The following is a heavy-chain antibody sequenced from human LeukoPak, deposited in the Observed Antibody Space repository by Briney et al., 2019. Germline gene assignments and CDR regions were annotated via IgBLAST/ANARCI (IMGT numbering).Heavy chain of an antibody. V-gene: IGHV4-39*07. Sequence: SETLSLTCTVSGGSISSSSYYWGWIRQPPGKGLEWIGSIYYSGSTYYNPSLKSRVTISVDTSKNQFSLKLSSVTAADTALYYCVLSVGGYDPFDYWGQGTLVTVSS. D-gene: IGHD5-12*01. CDR2: IYYSGST. CDR3: VLSVGGYDPFDY. CDR1: GGSISSSSYY. J-gene: IGHJ4*02.